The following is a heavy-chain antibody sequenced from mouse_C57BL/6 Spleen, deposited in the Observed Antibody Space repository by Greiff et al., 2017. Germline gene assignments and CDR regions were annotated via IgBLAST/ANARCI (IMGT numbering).Heavy chain of an antibody. Sequence: VQLKESGGGLVKPGGSLKLSCAASGFTFSDYGMHWVRQAPEKGLEWVAYISSGSSTIYYADTVTGRFTISRDNAKNTLFLQMTSLRSEDTAMYYCARGDSNYVEYYAMDYWGQGTSVTVSS. J-gene: IGHJ4*01. CDR3: ARGDSNYVEYYAMDY. D-gene: IGHD2-5*01. CDR2: ISSGSSTI. CDR1: GFTFSDYG. V-gene: IGHV5-17*01.